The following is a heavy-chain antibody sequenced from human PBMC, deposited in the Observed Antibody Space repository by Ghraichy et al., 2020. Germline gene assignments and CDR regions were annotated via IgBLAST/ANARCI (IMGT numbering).Heavy chain of an antibody. CDR3: AKYASTTSTNWNYFED. CDR1: GFNPNNHA. D-gene: IGHD3-16*01. CDR2: IIESGAST. Sequence: GGSLRLSCAASGFNPNNHAMSWVRQAPGKGLEWVSGIIESGASTYYADSVKGRFTISRDKSKSTLYLQMSSLRAEDTAIYYCAKYASTTSTNWNYFEDWGQGTLVTVSS. V-gene: IGHV3-23*01. J-gene: IGHJ4*02.